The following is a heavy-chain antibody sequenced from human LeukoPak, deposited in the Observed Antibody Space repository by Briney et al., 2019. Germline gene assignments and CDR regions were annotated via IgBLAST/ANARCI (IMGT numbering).Heavy chain of an antibody. CDR3: ARVPVAARGYFDY. J-gene: IGHJ4*02. Sequence: GRSLRLSCAASGFTFSSYGMHWVRQAPGKGLEWVAVIWYDGSNKYYADSVKGRFTISRDNSKNTLYLQMNSLRAEDTAVYYCARVPVAARGYFDYWGQGTLVTVSS. V-gene: IGHV3-33*01. D-gene: IGHD2-15*01. CDR1: GFTFSSYG. CDR2: IWYDGSNK.